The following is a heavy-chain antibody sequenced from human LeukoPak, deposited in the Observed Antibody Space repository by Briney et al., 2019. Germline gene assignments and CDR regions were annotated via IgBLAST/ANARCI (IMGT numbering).Heavy chain of an antibody. J-gene: IGHJ4*02. V-gene: IGHV3-23*01. CDR3: AKDALRLCSSTSCYL. Sequence: PSETLSLTCTVSGGSITSGGYYWTWIRQAPGKGLEWVSSISTSGESTYYADSVKGRFTISRDNSKNTLYLHMNSLRAEDTAIYYCAKDALRLCSSTSCYLWGQGTLVTVSS. CDR2: ISTSGEST. D-gene: IGHD2-2*01. CDR1: GGSITSGGYY.